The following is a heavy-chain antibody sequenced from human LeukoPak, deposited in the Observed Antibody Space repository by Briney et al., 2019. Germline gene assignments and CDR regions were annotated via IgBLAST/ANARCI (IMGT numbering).Heavy chain of an antibody. Sequence: PGGSLTLSCAASGFTFSSYSMNWVRQAPGKGLEWVSYISSSSSTIYYADSVRGRFTISRDNAKNSLYLQMNSLRAEDTAVYYCARDVYGDSYYYYYYGMDVWGQGTTVTVSS. D-gene: IGHD4-17*01. CDR2: ISSSSSTI. V-gene: IGHV3-48*01. J-gene: IGHJ6*02. CDR1: GFTFSSYS. CDR3: ARDVYGDSYYYYYYGMDV.